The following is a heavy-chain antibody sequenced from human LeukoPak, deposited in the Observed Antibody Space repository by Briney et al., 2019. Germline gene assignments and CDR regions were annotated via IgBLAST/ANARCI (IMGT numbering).Heavy chain of an antibody. J-gene: IGHJ4*02. CDR3: ARKSTGSTIRYYFDY. CDR1: GYSFTNYW. V-gene: IGHV5-51*01. Sequence: GESLKISCKGSGYSFTNYWIGWVRQMPGKGLEWMGIIYPSDSDTRYSPSFQGQVTISADKSINTAYLQWNSLQASDTAMYYCARKSTGSTIRYYFDYWGQGTLVTVSS. D-gene: IGHD4-17*01. CDR2: IYPSDSDT.